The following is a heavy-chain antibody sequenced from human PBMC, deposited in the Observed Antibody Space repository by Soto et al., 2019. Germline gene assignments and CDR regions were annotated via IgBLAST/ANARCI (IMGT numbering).Heavy chain of an antibody. V-gene: IGHV4-30-4*01. D-gene: IGHD4-4*01. Sequence: QVQLQESGPGLVKPSQTLSLTCTVSGASISSGDYYWSWIRQPPGKGLEWIGYIYYSGSTYYNWSPKGRVTLSVATSQAQFSLKMTSVTAADTAVYYCASYSNLRGGFDLWGRGTLVTVSS. CDR1: GASISSGDYY. CDR3: ASYSNLRGGFDL. J-gene: IGHJ2*01. CDR2: IYYSGST.